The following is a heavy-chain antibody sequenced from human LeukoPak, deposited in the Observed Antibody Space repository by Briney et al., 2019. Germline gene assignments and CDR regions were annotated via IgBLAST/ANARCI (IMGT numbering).Heavy chain of an antibody. J-gene: IGHJ4*02. CDR1: GFTFSSYA. CDR2: ISYDGSNK. V-gene: IGHV3-30*04. D-gene: IGHD3-10*01. Sequence: GRSLRLSCAASGFTFSSYAMHWVRQAPGKGLEWVAVISYDGSNKYYADSVKGRFTISRDNSKNTLYLQMNSLRAEDTAVYYCARDDTGITMVRGVVDYWGQGTLVTVSS. CDR3: ARDDTGITMVRGVVDY.